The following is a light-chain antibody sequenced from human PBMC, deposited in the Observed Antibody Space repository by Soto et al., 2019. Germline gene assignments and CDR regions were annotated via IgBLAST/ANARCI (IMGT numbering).Light chain of an antibody. Sequence: DIPMTQTPSYLSASVGDRVAITCRASQGIANSLAWYQQKPGKVPKLLIYAASTLQSGVPSRISGSRSGTDFTLTIISLQPEDVATYYCQQYDSAPRTFGQGTKVEIK. J-gene: IGKJ1*01. CDR2: AAS. CDR3: QQYDSAPRT. V-gene: IGKV1-27*01. CDR1: QGIANS.